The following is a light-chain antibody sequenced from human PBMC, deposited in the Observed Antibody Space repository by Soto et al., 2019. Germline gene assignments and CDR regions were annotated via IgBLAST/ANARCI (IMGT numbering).Light chain of an antibody. CDR3: SSYTTSSTSV. Sequence: QSALTQPPSVSGSPGQSVTISCTGTSSDVGYYNRVSWYQQPPGTAPKLMVFEVSNRPSGVPDRFSGSKSGNTSSLTISGLQAEYEADYYGSSYTTSSTSVFGGETKLTVL. V-gene: IGLV2-18*02. CDR2: EVS. CDR1: SSDVGYYNR. J-gene: IGLJ2*01.